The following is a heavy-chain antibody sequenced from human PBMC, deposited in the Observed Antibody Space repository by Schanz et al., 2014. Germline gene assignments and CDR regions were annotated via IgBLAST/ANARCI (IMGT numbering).Heavy chain of an antibody. Sequence: DVHLLESGGGVVQPGKSLRLSCATSGFIFRSFGIHWVRQAPGKGLEWVGRIKSKTDGETTDYAAPVKGRFSISRDDSQSTLYLQMNSLKIEDTAVYYCATASSPVREAGAGSSFHLWGQGTLVTVSP. V-gene: IGHV3-15*01. CDR1: GFIFRSFG. J-gene: IGHJ5*02. D-gene: IGHD6-13*01. CDR2: IKSKTDGETT. CDR3: ATASSPVREAGAGSSFHL.